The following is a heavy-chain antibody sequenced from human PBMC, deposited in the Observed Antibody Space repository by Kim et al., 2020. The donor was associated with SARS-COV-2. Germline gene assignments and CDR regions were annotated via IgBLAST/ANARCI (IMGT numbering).Heavy chain of an antibody. Sequence: KGRLNVSRDNAKNSLYLQMNSLRAEDTAVYYCARGYCSGGSCYYYYGMDVWGQGTTVTVSS. V-gene: IGHV3-7*04. J-gene: IGHJ6*02. CDR3: ARGYCSGGSCYYYYGMDV. D-gene: IGHD2-15*01.